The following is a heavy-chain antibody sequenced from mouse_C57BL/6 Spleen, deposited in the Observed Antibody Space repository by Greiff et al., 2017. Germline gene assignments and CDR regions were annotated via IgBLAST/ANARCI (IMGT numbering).Heavy chain of an antibody. Sequence: DVKLQESGPGLVKPSQSLSLTCSVTGYSITSGYYWNWIRQFPGNKLEWMGYISYDGSNNYNPSLKNRISITRDTSKNQFFLKLNSVTTEDTATYYCARDPWFAYWGQGTLVTVSA. CDR3: ARDPWFAY. V-gene: IGHV3-6*01. CDR2: ISYDGSN. J-gene: IGHJ3*01. CDR1: GYSITSGYY.